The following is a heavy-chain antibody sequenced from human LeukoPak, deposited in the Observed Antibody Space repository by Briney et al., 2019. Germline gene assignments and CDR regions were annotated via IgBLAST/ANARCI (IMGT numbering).Heavy chain of an antibody. J-gene: IGHJ4*02. V-gene: IGHV1-18*01. CDR3: ARAGELLPFYY. Sequence: ASVTVSCTASGYTFTSYGISWVRQAPGQGLEWLGWISAYNGNTNYAQKLQGRVTMTTDTSTSTAYMELRSLRSDDTAVYYCARAGELLPFYYWGQGTLVTVSS. D-gene: IGHD1-26*01. CDR1: GYTFTSYG. CDR2: ISAYNGNT.